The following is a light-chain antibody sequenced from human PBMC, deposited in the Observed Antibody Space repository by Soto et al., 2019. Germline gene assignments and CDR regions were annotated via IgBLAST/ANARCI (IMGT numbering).Light chain of an antibody. V-gene: IGLV2-14*01. CDR1: SSVVGGYNY. J-gene: IGLJ1*01. Sequence: ALTQPASVSGSPGQSITISCTGTSSVVGGYNYVSWYQQHPGKAPKLMIYDVSNRPSGVSNRSSGSKSGNTASLTISGLQAEDEADYYCSSYTSSSTQVFGPGNKVTV. CDR2: DVS. CDR3: SSYTSSSTQV.